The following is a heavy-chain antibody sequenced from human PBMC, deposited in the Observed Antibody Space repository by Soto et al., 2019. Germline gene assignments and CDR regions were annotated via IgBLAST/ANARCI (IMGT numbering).Heavy chain of an antibody. V-gene: IGHV3-53*01. D-gene: IGHD3-16*01. CDR1: GFIVSSKY. CDR2: IYTGGST. CDR3: TTYTGYGMDV. Sequence: GGSLRLSCAVSGFIVSSKYMTWVRQAPGKGLEWVSVIYTGGSTHCADSARGRFTISRDSSKNTLYLQMNSLRAEDAAVYYCTTYTGYGMDVWGQGTTVTVSS. J-gene: IGHJ6*02.